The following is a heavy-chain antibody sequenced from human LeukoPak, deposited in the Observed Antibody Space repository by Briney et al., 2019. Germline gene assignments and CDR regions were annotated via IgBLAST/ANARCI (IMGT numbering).Heavy chain of an antibody. Sequence: PTGRSLRLSCAASGFTFDDYAMHWVRQAPGKGLEWVSGISWNSGSIGYADSVKGRFTISRDNAKNSLYLQMNSLRAEDMALYYCAKDIHGSGSYYSSFDYWGQGTLVTVSS. CDR2: ISWNSGSI. V-gene: IGHV3-9*03. D-gene: IGHD3-10*01. CDR1: GFTFDDYA. CDR3: AKDIHGSGSYYSSFDY. J-gene: IGHJ4*02.